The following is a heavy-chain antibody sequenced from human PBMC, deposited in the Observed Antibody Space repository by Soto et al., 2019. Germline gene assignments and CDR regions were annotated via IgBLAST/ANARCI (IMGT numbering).Heavy chain of an antibody. CDR3: AKADDFWSGNRYCYYGMDV. CDR1: GFTFSSYG. Sequence: QVQLVESGGGVVQPGRSLRLSCAASGFTFSSYGMHWVRQAPGKGLEWVAVISYDGSNKYYADSVKGRFTISRDNSKNTLYLQMNSLRAEDTAVYYCAKADDFWSGNRYCYYGMDVWGQGTTVTVSS. V-gene: IGHV3-30*18. CDR2: ISYDGSNK. D-gene: IGHD3-3*01. J-gene: IGHJ6*02.